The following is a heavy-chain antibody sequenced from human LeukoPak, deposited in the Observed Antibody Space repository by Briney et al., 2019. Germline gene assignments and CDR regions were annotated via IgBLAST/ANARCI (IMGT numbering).Heavy chain of an antibody. CDR1: GGTFISYA. CDR2: IIPIFGTA. D-gene: IGHD3-10*01. CDR3: ARSYYYGSGSYPHDAFDI. Sequence: GASVKVSCKASGGTFISYAISWVRQAPGQGLEWMGGIIPIFGTANYAQKFQGRVTITADESTSTAYMELSSLRSEDTAVYYCARSYYYGSGSYPHDAFDIWGQGTMVTVSS. J-gene: IGHJ3*02. V-gene: IGHV1-69*13.